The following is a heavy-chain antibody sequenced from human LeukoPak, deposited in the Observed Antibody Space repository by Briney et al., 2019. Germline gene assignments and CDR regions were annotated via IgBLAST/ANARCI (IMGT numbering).Heavy chain of an antibody. Sequence: SETLSLTCTVSSGSISNYDWSWIRQPAGKGLEWIGRIYTSGSTNYNPSLKSRVTMSVDTSKKQFSLKLSSVTAADTAVYYCARGYCSGGSCYSFYYYYYMDVWGKGTTVTVSS. CDR3: ARGYCSGGSCYSFYYYYYMDV. CDR2: IYTSGST. V-gene: IGHV4-4*07. CDR1: SGSISNYD. D-gene: IGHD2-15*01. J-gene: IGHJ6*03.